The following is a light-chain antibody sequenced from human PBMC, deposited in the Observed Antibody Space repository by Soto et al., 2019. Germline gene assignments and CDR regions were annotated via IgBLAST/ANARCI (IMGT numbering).Light chain of an antibody. J-gene: IGLJ3*02. CDR2: DVS. CDR3: SSYTSSSTRV. Sequence: QSVLTQPASVSGSPGQSITISCTGTSSDVGSYNLVSWYQPHPGEAPKLMIYDVSNRPSGVSNRFSGSKSGNTASLTISGLQSEYEADYYCSSYTSSSTRVFGGGTKVTVL. V-gene: IGLV2-14*02. CDR1: SSDVGSYNL.